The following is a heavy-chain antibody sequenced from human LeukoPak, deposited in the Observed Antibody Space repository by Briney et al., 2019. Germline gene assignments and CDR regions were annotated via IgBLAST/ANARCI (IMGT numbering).Heavy chain of an antibody. CDR2: IYHSGST. J-gene: IGHJ4*02. CDR1: GGSISSGGYY. D-gene: IGHD3-22*01. CDR3: ATYYYDSDGYFDY. Sequence: PSETLSLTCTVSGGSISSGGYYWSWIRQPPGKGLEWIGYIYHSGSTYYNPSLKSRVTISVDRSKNQFSLKLSSVTAADTAVHYCATYYYDSDGYFDYWGQGTLVTVSS. V-gene: IGHV4-30-2*01.